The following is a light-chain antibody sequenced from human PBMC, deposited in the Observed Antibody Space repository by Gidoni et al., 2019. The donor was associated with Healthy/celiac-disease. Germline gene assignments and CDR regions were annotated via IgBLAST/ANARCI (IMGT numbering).Light chain of an antibody. CDR2: GAS. V-gene: IGKV3-15*01. J-gene: IGKJ2*04. CDR1: QSVSSN. Sequence: EIVMTQSPATLSVSPGERATLSCRASQSVSSNLAWYQQKPGQAPRLLIYGASTRATGIPARFSGSGSGTEFTLTISSLQSEDFAVYYCQQYNNWPPSGSSFGQGTKLEIK. CDR3: QQYNNWPPSGSS.